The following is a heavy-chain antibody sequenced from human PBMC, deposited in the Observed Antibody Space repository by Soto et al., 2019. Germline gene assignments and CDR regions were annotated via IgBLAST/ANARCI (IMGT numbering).Heavy chain of an antibody. D-gene: IGHD3-16*02. Sequence: EVQLVESGGGLVKPGGSLRLSCAASGFTFSNACMSWVRQAPGKGLEWVGRIKSKTDGGTTDYAAPVKGRFTISRDDSKNTLDLQMNSLKTEDTAVYYCTTARYDYVWGSYRNAFDIWGQGTMVTVSS. CDR3: TTARYDYVWGSYRNAFDI. CDR2: IKSKTDGGTT. CDR1: GFTFSNAC. J-gene: IGHJ3*02. V-gene: IGHV3-15*01.